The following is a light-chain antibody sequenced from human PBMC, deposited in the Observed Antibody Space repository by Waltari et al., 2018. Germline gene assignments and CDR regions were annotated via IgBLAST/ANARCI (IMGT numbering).Light chain of an antibody. CDR3: QQYSDWPPLT. V-gene: IGKV3-15*01. J-gene: IGKJ4*01. CDR1: KSLSRN. CDR2: AAS. Sequence: EILMTQSPGTLSVSPVATATLSCRASKSLSRNLAWYQLKPGQAPRLLIYAASTGATGIPARFSGSGSGTEFTLTISSLQSEDFAVYYCQQYSDWPPLTFGGGTKVEIK.